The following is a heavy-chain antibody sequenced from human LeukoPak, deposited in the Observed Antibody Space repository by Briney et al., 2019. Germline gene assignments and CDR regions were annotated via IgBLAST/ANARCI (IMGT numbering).Heavy chain of an antibody. Sequence: GGSLRLSCAASGFTFSGYSMHWVRQAPGKGLEWVAVISYDGSNKYYADSVKGRFTISRDNSKNTLYLQMNSLRAEDTAVYYCARDGSGSYYLAAYPLDYWGQGTLVTVSS. V-gene: IGHV3-30*04. D-gene: IGHD1-26*01. CDR1: GFTFSGYS. CDR3: ARDGSGSYYLAAYPLDY. J-gene: IGHJ4*02. CDR2: ISYDGSNK.